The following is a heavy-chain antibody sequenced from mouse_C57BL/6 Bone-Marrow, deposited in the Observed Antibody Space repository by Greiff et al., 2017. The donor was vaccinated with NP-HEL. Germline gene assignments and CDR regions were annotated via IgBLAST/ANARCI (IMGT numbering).Heavy chain of an antibody. CDR3: ASMAPAPATAMDY. CDR2: INPSNGGT. CDR1: GYTFTSYW. J-gene: IGHJ4*01. V-gene: IGHV1-53*01. D-gene: IGHD3-1*01. Sequence: QVQLQQPGTELVKPGASVKLSCKASGYTFTSYWMHWVKQRPGQGLEWIGNINPSNGGTNYNEKFKSKATLTVDKYSSTAYMQLSSMTSEDSTVYYCASMAPAPATAMDYWGQGTSDTVSS.